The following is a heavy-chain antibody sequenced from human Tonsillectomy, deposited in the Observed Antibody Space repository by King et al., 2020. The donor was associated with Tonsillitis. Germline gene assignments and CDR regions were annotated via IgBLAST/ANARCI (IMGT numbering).Heavy chain of an antibody. Sequence: QLVQSGAEVKKPGASVKVSCKASGYTFTSYDINWVRQATGQGLEWMGWMNPNNGNTGYTQKFQGRVTMTRNTSISTAYMELSSLRSEDTAVYYCARCESKLWYDTNDAFDIWGQGTMVTVSS. J-gene: IGHJ3*02. V-gene: IGHV1-8*01. CDR3: ARCESKLWYDTNDAFDI. CDR2: MNPNNGNT. D-gene: IGHD2-21*01. CDR1: GYTFTSYD.